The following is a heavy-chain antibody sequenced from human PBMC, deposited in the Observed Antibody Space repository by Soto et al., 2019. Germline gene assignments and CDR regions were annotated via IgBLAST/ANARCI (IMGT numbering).Heavy chain of an antibody. V-gene: IGHV4-59*01. CDR1: GGSISGYY. CDR2: IYYRGST. D-gene: IGHD6-13*01. J-gene: IGHJ6*02. CDR3: ARQQLLPYYYALDV. Sequence: PSETLSLTCTVSGGSISGYYRSWIRQPPGKGLEYIGYIYYRGSTNYNPSLKSRVTMSVDTSRNLFSLKVNSVTAADTAVYYCARQQLLPYYYALDVWGQGTTVTVSS.